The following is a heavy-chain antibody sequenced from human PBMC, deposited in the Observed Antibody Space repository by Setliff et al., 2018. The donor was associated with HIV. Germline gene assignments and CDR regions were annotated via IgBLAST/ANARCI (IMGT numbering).Heavy chain of an antibody. V-gene: IGHV4-61*09. CDR3: ARAGMAVISSAFHV. D-gene: IGHD6-19*01. Sequence: KPSETLSLTCTVTGDSISSGSSYWSWIRQPAGKGLEWIGHIFTTGSTKYNPSLRSRAAISLDTSTNSFSLQLHSLTAGDTAEYFCARAGMAVISSAFHVLGQGSWVTVSS. J-gene: IGHJ6*02. CDR1: GDSISSGSSY. CDR2: IFTTGST.